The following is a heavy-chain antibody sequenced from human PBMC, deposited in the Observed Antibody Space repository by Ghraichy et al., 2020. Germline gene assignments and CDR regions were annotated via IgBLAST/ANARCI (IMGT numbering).Heavy chain of an antibody. CDR1: GFTFSGFD. CDR3: TRLNSWFYFDF. Sequence: GEALRLSCAASGFTFSGFDMHWVHQASGKGLEWVGHIRNRANNYATTYAASVKGRFTISRDDSKNTAYLQMNSLKTEDTAVYYCTRLNSWFYFDFWGRGTLVTVSS. J-gene: IGHJ4*02. D-gene: IGHD6-13*01. V-gene: IGHV3-73*01. CDR2: IRNRANNYAT.